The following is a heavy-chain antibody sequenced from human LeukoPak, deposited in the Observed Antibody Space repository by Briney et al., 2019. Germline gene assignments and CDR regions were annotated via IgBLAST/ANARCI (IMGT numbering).Heavy chain of an antibody. CDR1: GYTFTSYD. Sequence: ASVKVSCKASGYTFTSYDTNWVRQATGQGLEWMGWMNPNSGNTGYAQKFQGRVTMTRNTSISTAYMELSSLRSEDTAVYYCARYPYYYYGMDVWGQGTTVTVSS. CDR3: ARYPYYYYGMDV. J-gene: IGHJ6*02. CDR2: MNPNSGNT. V-gene: IGHV1-8*01. D-gene: IGHD1-1*01.